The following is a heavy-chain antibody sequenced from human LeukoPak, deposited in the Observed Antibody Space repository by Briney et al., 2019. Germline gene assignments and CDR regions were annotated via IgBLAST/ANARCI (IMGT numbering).Heavy chain of an antibody. V-gene: IGHV3-7*03. D-gene: IGHD6-13*01. CDR2: IKQDGSKK. CDR3: AKDSPIAAAMPNWFDP. CDR1: GFTISNYW. Sequence: GSLRPSCAASGFTISNYWMNWVRQAPGKGLEWVANIKQDGSKKYYVDSVKGRFTISGDNSKNSLYLQMNSLRTEDTALYYCAKDSPIAAAMPNWFDPWGQGTLVTVSS. J-gene: IGHJ5*02.